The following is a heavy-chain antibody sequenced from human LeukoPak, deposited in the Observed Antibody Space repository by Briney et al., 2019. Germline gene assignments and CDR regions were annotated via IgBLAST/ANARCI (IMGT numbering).Heavy chain of an antibody. CDR1: GFTFSSYA. V-gene: IGHV3-23*01. J-gene: IGHJ6*02. D-gene: IGHD3-3*01. CDR2: ISGSGGST. Sequence: GGSLRLSCAASGFTFSSYAMSWVRQAPGKGLEWVSAISGSGGSTYYADSVKGRFTISRDNSKNTLYLQMNSLRAEDTAVYYCAKDLWDGGFWSGYQTPPYYYYYGMDVWGQGTTVTVSS. CDR3: AKDLWDGGFWSGYQTPPYYYYYGMDV.